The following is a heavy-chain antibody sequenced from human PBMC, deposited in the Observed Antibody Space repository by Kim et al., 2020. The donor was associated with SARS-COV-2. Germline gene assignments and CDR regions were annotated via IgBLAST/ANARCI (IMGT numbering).Heavy chain of an antibody. D-gene: IGHD1-1*01. J-gene: IGHJ4*02. Sequence: GGSLRLSCAASGFTFRRYAMSWVRQAPGKGLEWVSVIYSGGSSTYYEDSVKGRFTISRDNSRNTLYLQMNSLRAEDTAVYYCAKDLRDAYNGGLDYWGQGTLVTVSP. CDR1: GFTFRRYA. CDR3: AKDLRDAYNGGLDY. V-gene: IGHV3-23*03. CDR2: IYSGGSST.